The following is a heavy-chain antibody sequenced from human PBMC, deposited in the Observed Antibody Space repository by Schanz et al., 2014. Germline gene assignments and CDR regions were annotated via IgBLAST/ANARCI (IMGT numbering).Heavy chain of an antibody. Sequence: QVQLQESGPGLVKPSQTLSLTCAVSGGSISSGGYSWNWIRQPPGKGLEWIVYIYYSGSTYYNPSLKRRVTISVDTSKTQFSLKLSSVTAADTAVYFCARNKYTSGWYYFDYWGQGVLVTVSS. V-gene: IGHV4-30-4*07. CDR3: ARNKYTSGWYYFDY. J-gene: IGHJ4*02. D-gene: IGHD6-19*01. CDR1: GGSISSGGYS. CDR2: IYYSGST.